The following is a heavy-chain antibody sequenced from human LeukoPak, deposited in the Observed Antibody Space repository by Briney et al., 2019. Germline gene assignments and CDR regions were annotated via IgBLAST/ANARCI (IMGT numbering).Heavy chain of an antibody. Sequence: SETLSLTCTVSGGSISSGSYYWSWIRQPAGKGLEWIGRIYSSGSTNYNPPLKSRVTISVDTSKNQFSLKLSSVTAADTAVYYCARGYSNYNLGYYYYMDVWGKGTTVTVSS. CDR1: GGSISSGSYY. CDR3: ARGYSNYNLGYYYYMDV. CDR2: IYSSGST. V-gene: IGHV4-61*02. D-gene: IGHD4-11*01. J-gene: IGHJ6*03.